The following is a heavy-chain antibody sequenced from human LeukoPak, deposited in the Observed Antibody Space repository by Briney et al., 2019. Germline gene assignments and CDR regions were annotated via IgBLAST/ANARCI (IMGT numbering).Heavy chain of an antibody. D-gene: IGHD4-23*01. CDR2: ISANNGNR. J-gene: IGHJ4*02. Sequence: ASVKVSCKASGYTFTNYGISWVRQAPGQGLEWMGWISANNGNRNYALKLQDRVSMTTDTSTSTAYMELRSLRSDDTAVYYCARQGYGGHSRGAADYWGQGTLVTVSS. CDR1: GYTFTNYG. CDR3: ARQGYGGHSRGAADY. V-gene: IGHV1-18*01.